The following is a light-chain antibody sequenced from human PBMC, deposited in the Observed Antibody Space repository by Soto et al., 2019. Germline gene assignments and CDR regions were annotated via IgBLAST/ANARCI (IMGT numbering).Light chain of an antibody. V-gene: IGKV1-5*01. CDR2: DAS. CDR3: QQYNSYSGT. CDR1: QSISSW. Sequence: DIQMTQSPSTLSASVGDRVTITCRASQSISSWLAWYQQKPGKAPKLLIYDASSLESGVPSRFSGSGSGTAFTLTISSLQPDDFATYYCQQYNSYSGTFGLGTKVEIK. J-gene: IGKJ1*01.